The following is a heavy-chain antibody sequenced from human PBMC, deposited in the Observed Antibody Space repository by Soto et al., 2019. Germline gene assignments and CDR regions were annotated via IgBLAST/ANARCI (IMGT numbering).Heavy chain of an antibody. Sequence: GGSLRLSCAASGFTFSSYAMSWVRQAPGKGLEWVSAISGSGGSTYYADSVKGRFTISRDNSKNTLYLQMNSLRAEDTAVYYCAKGSRREVPAAMFDVVHRGDYYGMDVWGQGTTVTVSS. V-gene: IGHV3-23*01. CDR1: GFTFSSYA. CDR2: ISGSGGST. J-gene: IGHJ6*02. D-gene: IGHD2-2*01. CDR3: AKGSRREVPAAMFDVVHRGDYYGMDV.